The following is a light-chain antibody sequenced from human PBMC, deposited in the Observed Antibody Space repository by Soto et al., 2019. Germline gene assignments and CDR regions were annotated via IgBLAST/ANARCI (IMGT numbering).Light chain of an antibody. CDR3: ISYTSSSTSYV. Sequence: QSVLTQPASVSGSPGQSITISCTGTSSDVGGYNYVAWYRQHPGKVPRLMIYEVSNRPSGVSKRFSGSKSGSTASLTISGLQAEDEADYYCISYTSSSTSYVFGTGTKVIVL. J-gene: IGLJ1*01. CDR1: SSDVGGYNY. CDR2: EVS. V-gene: IGLV2-14*01.